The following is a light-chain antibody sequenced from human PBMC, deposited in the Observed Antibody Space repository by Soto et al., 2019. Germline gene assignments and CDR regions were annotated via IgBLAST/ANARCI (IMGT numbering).Light chain of an antibody. CDR3: SSYAGSNSVL. J-gene: IGLJ2*01. CDR1: SSDVGGYNY. Sequence: QSALTQPPSASGSPGQSVTISCTGTSSDVGGYNYVSWYQQHPGKAPKLMIYEVNNRPSGVPARFSGSKSGDTASLTVSGLQPEDEADYYCSSYAGSNSVLFGGGTKLTVL. CDR2: EVN. V-gene: IGLV2-8*01.